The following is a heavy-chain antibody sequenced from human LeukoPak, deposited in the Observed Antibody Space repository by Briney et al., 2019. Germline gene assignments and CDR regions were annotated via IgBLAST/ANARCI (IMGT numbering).Heavy chain of an antibody. D-gene: IGHD3-9*01. CDR3: ARGGVDILTGNHYYYMDV. CDR2: ISAYNGNT. Sequence: GASVKVSCKASGYTFTSYDISWVRQAPGQGLEWMGWISAYNGNTNYAQKLQGRVTMTTDTSTSTAYMELRSLRSDDTAVYYCARGGVDILTGNHYYYMDVWGKGTTVTISS. J-gene: IGHJ6*03. CDR1: GYTFTSYD. V-gene: IGHV1-18*01.